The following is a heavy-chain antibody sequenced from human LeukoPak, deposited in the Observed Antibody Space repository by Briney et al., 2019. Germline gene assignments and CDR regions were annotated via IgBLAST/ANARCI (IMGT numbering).Heavy chain of an antibody. Sequence: PSETLSLTCTVSGGSISPYYWSWIRQPPGKGLEWIGYVYYIGSTSYNPSLKSRVTISVDTSKNQFSLKLSSVTAADTAVYYCARRGPGYSSSWYMDYWGQGTLATVSS. CDR2: VYYIGST. CDR3: ARRGPGYSSSWYMDY. CDR1: GGSISPYY. V-gene: IGHV4-59*08. D-gene: IGHD6-13*01. J-gene: IGHJ4*02.